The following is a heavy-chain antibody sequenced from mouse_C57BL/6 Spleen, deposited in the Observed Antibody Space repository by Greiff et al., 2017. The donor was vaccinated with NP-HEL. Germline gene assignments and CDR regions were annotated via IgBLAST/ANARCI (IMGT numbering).Heavy chain of an antibody. V-gene: IGHV1-82*01. CDR2: IYPGDGDT. Sequence: VKLQQSGPELVKPGASVKISCKASGYAFSSSWMNWVKQRPGKGLEWIGRIYPGDGDTNYNGKFKGKATLTADKSSSTAYMQLSSLTSEDSAVYFCARRELGYGEDDYWGQGTTLTVSS. CDR3: ARRELGYGEDDY. J-gene: IGHJ2*01. D-gene: IGHD2-13*01. CDR1: GYAFSSSW.